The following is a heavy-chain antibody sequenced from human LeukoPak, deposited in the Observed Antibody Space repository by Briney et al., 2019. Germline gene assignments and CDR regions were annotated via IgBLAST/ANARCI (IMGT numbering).Heavy chain of an antibody. Sequence: PSETLSLTCTVSGGSISSYYWSWIRQPAGKGLEWIGRIYTSGSTNYNPSLKSRVTMSVDTSKNQFSLKLSSVTAADTAVYYCAIRIVVPAANSPPFDYWGQGTLVTVSS. CDR3: AIRIVVPAANSPPFDY. D-gene: IGHD2-2*01. J-gene: IGHJ4*02. CDR1: GGSISSYY. V-gene: IGHV4-4*07. CDR2: IYTSGST.